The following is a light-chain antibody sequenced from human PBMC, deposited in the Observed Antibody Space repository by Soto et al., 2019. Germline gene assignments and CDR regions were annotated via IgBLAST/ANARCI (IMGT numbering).Light chain of an antibody. J-gene: IGKJ3*01. CDR3: QQYNSYLFT. V-gene: IGKV1-5*01. CDR1: QSINSW. CDR2: DAS. Sequence: DIQMTQSPPTLSASLGDRVSITCRASQSINSWLAWYQQKPGRAPNLLIYDASTLKSGAPSRFSGSESGTEFTLTISGLQPDDFATYYCQQYNSYLFTFGPGTKVDIK.